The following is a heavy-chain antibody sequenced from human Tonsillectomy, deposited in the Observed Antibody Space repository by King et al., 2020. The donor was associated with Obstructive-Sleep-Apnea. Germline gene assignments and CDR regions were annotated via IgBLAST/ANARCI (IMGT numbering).Heavy chain of an antibody. Sequence: QLQESGPGLVKPSKTLSLTCTVSGGSISSGGYYWSWIRQHPGKGLEWIGYIYYSGSTYYNPSLKSRVTISVDTSKNQISLKLSSVTATDTAVYYCASAAFIVATNYFAYWGQGTLFTVSS. V-gene: IGHV4-31*03. CDR2: IYYSGST. D-gene: IGHD5-12*01. CDR1: GGSISSGGYY. CDR3: ASAAFIVATNYFAY. J-gene: IGHJ4*02.